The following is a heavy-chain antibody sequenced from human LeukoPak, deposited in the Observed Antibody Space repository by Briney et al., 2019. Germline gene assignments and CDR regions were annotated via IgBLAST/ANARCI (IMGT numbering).Heavy chain of an antibody. D-gene: IGHD2-8*01. CDR1: GFTFSDYY. J-gene: IGHJ1*01. CDR3: AKDRRIVLMVYAIK. Sequence: GGSLRLSCAASGFTFSDYYMSWIRQAPXXXXEWVSYISSSGSTIYYADSVKGRFTISRDNSKNTLYLQMNSLRAEDTAVYYCAKDRRIVLMVYAIKWGQGTLVTVSS. V-gene: IGHV3-11*01. CDR2: ISSSGSTI.